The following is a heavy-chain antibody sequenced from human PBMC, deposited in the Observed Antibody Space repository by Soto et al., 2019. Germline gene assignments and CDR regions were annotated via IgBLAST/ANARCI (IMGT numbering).Heavy chain of an antibody. CDR2: INHSGST. D-gene: IGHD2-15*01. V-gene: IGHV4-34*01. J-gene: IGHJ3*02. Sequence: PSETLSLTCAVYGGSFSGYYWSWIRQPPGKGLEWIGEINHSGSTNYNPSLKSRVTISVDTSKNQFSLKLSSVTAADTAVYYCARGRWHSLDAFDIWGQGTMVT. CDR1: GGSFSGYY. CDR3: ARGRWHSLDAFDI.